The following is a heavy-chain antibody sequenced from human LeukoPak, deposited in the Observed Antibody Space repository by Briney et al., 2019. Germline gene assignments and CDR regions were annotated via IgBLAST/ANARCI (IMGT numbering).Heavy chain of an antibody. J-gene: IGHJ4*02. CDR1: GGSISSSSYY. CDR2: IYYSGST. Sequence: SETLSLTCTVSGGSISSSSYYWGWIRQPPGKGLEWIGSIYYSGSTYYNPSPKSRVTMSVDTSKNQLSLKLSSVTAADTAVYYCARDVVAAAGTWDYWGQGTLVTVSS. D-gene: IGHD6-13*01. V-gene: IGHV4-39*07. CDR3: ARDVVAAAGTWDY.